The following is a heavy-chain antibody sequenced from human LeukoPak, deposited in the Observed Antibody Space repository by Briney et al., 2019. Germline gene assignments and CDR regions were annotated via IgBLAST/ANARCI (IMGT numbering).Heavy chain of an antibody. CDR2: INSDGSRT. V-gene: IGHV3-74*01. CDR1: GFTFSSYW. Sequence: GGSLRLSCAASGFTFSSYWMHWVRQAPGKGLVWVSRINSDGSRTSYADSVKGRFTISRDNAKNTLYLQMNSLRAEDTAVYYCARDGAGSSLYIDVWGKGTTVTVSS. J-gene: IGHJ6*03. CDR3: ARDGAGSSLYIDV. D-gene: IGHD6-6*01.